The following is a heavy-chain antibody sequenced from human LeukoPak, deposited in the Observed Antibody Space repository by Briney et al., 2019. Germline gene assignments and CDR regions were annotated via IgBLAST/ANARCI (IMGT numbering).Heavy chain of an antibody. CDR1: GGSFSGYY. CDR3: ARRITMIVVDLYFDY. V-gene: IGHV4-34*01. Sequence: PSETLSLTCAVYGGSFSGYYWSWIRPPPGKGLEWIGEINHSGSTNYNPSLKSRVTISVDTSKNQFSLKLSSVTAADTAVYYCARRITMIVVDLYFDYWGQGTLVTVSS. J-gene: IGHJ4*02. D-gene: IGHD3-22*01. CDR2: INHSGST.